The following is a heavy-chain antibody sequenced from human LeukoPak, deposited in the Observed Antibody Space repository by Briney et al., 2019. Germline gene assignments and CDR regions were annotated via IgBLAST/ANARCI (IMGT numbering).Heavy chain of an antibody. CDR1: GITFSGSA. J-gene: IGHJ4*02. CDR3: TRVVSSGSPLDY. V-gene: IGHV3-73*01. CDR2: IRSKVNGYAT. D-gene: IGHD6-19*01. Sequence: PGGSLRLSCAASGITFSGSAIYWVRQASGKGLEWVGRIRSKVNGYATIYAASVKGRFTISRDDSKITAYLQMNSLKTEDTAVYYCTRVVSSGSPLDYWGQGTLVTVSS.